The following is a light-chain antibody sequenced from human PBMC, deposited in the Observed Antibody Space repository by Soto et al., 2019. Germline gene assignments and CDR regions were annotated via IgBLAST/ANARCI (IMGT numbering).Light chain of an antibody. V-gene: IGKV1-5*01. J-gene: IGKJ2*01. Sequence: DIQMTQSPSTLSASVGDRVTITCRAGQSISSGLAWYQQKPGKAPKLLIYDASTLESGVPSRFSGSGSGTEFTLTISSLQPDDFATYYCQQYNNYPYTFGQGTKLEIK. CDR1: QSISSG. CDR2: DAS. CDR3: QQYNNYPYT.